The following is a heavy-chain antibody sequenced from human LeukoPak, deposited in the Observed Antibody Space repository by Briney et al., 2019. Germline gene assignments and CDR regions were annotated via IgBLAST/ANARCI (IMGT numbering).Heavy chain of an antibody. CDR2: ISYDGSNK. J-gene: IGHJ4*02. CDR3: ATKQWLVRTPPSGY. V-gene: IGHV3-30*03. CDR1: GFTFSSYG. Sequence: GRSLRLSCAASGFTFSSYGVHWVRQAPGKGLEWVAVISYDGSNKYYADSVKGRFTISRDNSKNTLYLQMNSLRAEDTAVYYCATKQWLVRTPPSGYWGQGTLVTVSS. D-gene: IGHD6-19*01.